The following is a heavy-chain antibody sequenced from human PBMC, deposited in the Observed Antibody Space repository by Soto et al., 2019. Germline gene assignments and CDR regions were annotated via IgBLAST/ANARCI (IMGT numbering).Heavy chain of an antibody. V-gene: IGHV1-3*01. CDR2: INPVNGNT. Sequence: QVQLVQSGAEVKKPGASVMLSCKASGYTFTTYTMNWVRQAPGQRLVWMGWINPVNGNTKSSQKFQDRVIITRDTSASTAYMELRSLRSEDTAVYYCARGIATGQLDPWGQGTLVIVSS. D-gene: IGHD6-13*01. CDR1: GYTFTTYT. CDR3: ARGIATGQLDP. J-gene: IGHJ5*02.